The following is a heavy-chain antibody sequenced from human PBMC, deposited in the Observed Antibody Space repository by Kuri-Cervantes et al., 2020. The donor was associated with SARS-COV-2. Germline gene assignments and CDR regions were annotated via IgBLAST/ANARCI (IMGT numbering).Heavy chain of an antibody. J-gene: IGHJ6*02. CDR2: INHSGST. CDR3: ARGRGSGSYNYYGMDV. Sequence: GSLRLSCAVYGGSFSGYYWSWIRQPPGKGLEWIGEINHSGSTNYNPSLMSRVTISVDTSKNQFSLKLSSVTAADTAVYYCARGRGSGSYNYYGMDVWGQGTTVTVSS. V-gene: IGHV4-34*01. CDR1: GGSFSGYY. D-gene: IGHD3-10*01.